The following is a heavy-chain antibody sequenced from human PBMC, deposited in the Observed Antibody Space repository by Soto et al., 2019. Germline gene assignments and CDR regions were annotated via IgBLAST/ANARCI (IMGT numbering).Heavy chain of an antibody. CDR3: AKASTYEYVWGSFRYYFDH. J-gene: IGHJ4*02. CDR1: GFTFNIYA. V-gene: IGHV3-23*01. Sequence: GGSLRLSCAASGFTFNIYAMSWVRQAPGKGLEWVSGISGSGDRTHYVDSVKGRFTISRDNVKNTLYLQMNSLRAEDTAVYYCAKASTYEYVWGSFRYYFDHWGQGALVTVSS. CDR2: ISGSGDRT. D-gene: IGHD3-16*02.